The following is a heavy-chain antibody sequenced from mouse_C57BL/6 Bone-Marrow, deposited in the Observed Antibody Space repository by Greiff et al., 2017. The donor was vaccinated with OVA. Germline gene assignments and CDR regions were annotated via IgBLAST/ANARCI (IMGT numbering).Heavy chain of an antibody. CDR3: ARDETGREDC. D-gene: IGHD4-1*01. Sequence: EVQLQQSGAELVRPGSSVKMSCKTSGYTFTSYGINWVKQRPGQGLEWIGYIYLGNGYTEYNEKFKGKATLTSDTTSSTAYMQISRLTAEDSAIYVCARDETGREDCGGRGTAVTVSS. CDR2: IYLGNGYT. V-gene: IGHV1-58*01. CDR1: GYTFTSYG. J-gene: IGHJ4*01.